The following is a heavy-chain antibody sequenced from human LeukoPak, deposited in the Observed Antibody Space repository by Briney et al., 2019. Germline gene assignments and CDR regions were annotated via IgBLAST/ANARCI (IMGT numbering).Heavy chain of an antibody. J-gene: IGHJ4*02. V-gene: IGHV3-30*18. D-gene: IGHD3-3*01. CDR1: GFTFSSYG. CDR3: AKALNFWSGYYKPDFDY. Sequence: GGSLRLSCAAFGFTFSSYGMHWVRQAPGKGLEWVAVISYDGSNKYYADSVKGRFTISRDNSKNTLYLQMNSLRAEDTAVYYCAKALNFWSGYYKPDFDYWGQGTLVTVSS. CDR2: ISYDGSNK.